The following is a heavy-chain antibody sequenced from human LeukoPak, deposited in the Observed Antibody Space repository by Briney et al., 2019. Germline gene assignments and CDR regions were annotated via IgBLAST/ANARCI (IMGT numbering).Heavy chain of an antibody. CDR2: IYTSGST. CDR3: ARDGSGSYYNPYYYYYYMDV. D-gene: IGHD3-10*01. V-gene: IGHV4-4*07. J-gene: IGHJ6*03. CDR1: GGSFSSYY. Sequence: SETLSLTCAVYGGSFSSYYWSWIRQPAGKGLEWIGRIYTSGSTNYNPSLKSRVTMSVDTSKNQFSLKLSSVTAADTAVYYCARDGSGSYYNPYYYYYYMDVWGKGTTVTISS.